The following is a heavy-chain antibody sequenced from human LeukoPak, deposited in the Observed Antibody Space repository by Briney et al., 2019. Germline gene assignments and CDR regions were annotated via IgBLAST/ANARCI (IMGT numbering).Heavy chain of an antibody. Sequence: KPSQTLSLTCTVSGGSISSGGYYWSWIRQHPGKGLEWIGYIYYSGSTHYNPSLKSRVTISVDTSKNQFSLKLSSVTAADTAVYYCARGKRSGYYFDYWGQGTLVTVSS. CDR3: ARGKRSGYYFDY. J-gene: IGHJ4*02. CDR1: GGSISSGGYY. V-gene: IGHV4-31*03. D-gene: IGHD3-22*01. CDR2: IYYSGST.